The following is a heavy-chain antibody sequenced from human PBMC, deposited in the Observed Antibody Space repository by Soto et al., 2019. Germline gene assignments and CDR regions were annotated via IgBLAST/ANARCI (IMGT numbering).Heavy chain of an antibody. V-gene: IGHV1-18*01. J-gene: IGHJ6*02. CDR2: ISASNGNT. D-gene: IGHD2-8*01. CDR1: GYTFTSYG. Sequence: ASVKVSCKASGYTFTSYGFSWVRQAPGQGLEWMGWISASNGNTNYAQKLQGRVTMTTDTSTGTAYMELRSLRSDDTATYYCASDSVPYRPHGACYTGSYYFAMDVWGQGTTVTVSS. CDR3: ASDSVPYRPHGACYTGSYYFAMDV.